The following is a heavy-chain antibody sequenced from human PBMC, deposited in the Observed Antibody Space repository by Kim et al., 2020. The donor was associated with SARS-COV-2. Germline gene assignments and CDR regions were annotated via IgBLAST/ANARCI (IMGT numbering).Heavy chain of an antibody. D-gene: IGHD3-10*01. Sequence: GGSLRLSCGASGFSITTSGMHWVRQAPGKGLEWVVVIYHDGFSKYYAASVKGRFTVSRDNSKNTVFLLMNSLRSEDTATYYCARGDYGSGNYRGEDDF. V-gene: IGHV3-30*03. CDR3: ARGDYGSGNYRGEDDF. CDR2: IYHDGFSK. CDR1: GFSITTSG. J-gene: IGHJ4*01.